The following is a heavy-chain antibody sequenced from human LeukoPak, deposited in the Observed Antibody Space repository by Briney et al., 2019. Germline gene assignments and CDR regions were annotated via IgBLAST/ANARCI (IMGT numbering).Heavy chain of an antibody. V-gene: IGHV1-2*04. J-gene: IGHJ4*02. CDR2: INLNSGGT. D-gene: IGHD4-23*01. Sequence: ASVKVSCKSSGFTFTGYYIHWVRQAPGQGLEWMGWINLNSGGTNYAQKFQGWVTMTRDTSISTAYMELHRLSSDDTDVYFCARDRATVATPYFDYWGQGTLVTVPS. CDR1: GFTFTGYY. CDR3: ARDRATVATPYFDY.